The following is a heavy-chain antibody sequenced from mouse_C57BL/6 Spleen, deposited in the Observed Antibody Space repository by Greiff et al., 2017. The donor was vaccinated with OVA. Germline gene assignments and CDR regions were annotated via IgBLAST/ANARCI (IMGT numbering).Heavy chain of an antibody. CDR3: ARGGYYGYCFDY. D-gene: IGHD2-3*01. CDR2: IHPNSGST. CDR1: GYTFTSYW. V-gene: IGHV1-64*01. J-gene: IGHJ2*01. Sequence: QVQLQQPGAELVKPGASVKLSCKASGYTFTSYWMHWVKQRPGQGLEWIGMIHPNSGSTNYNEKFKSKATLTVDKSSSTAYMQLSSLTSEDSAVYYCARGGYYGYCFDYWGQGTTLTVSS.